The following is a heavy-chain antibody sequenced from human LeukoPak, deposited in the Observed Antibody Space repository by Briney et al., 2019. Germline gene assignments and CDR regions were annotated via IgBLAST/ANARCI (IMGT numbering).Heavy chain of an antibody. CDR1: GFTFSSYA. J-gene: IGHJ4*02. CDR2: ISGSGGST. Sequence: GGSLRLSCAASGFTFSSYAMSWARQAPGKGLEWVSAISGSGGSTYYADSVKGRFTVPRDNSKNTLYLQMNSLRAEDTAVYYCAKDRYSSSWYGSFDYWGQGTLVTVSS. CDR3: AKDRYSSSWYGSFDY. D-gene: IGHD6-13*01. V-gene: IGHV3-23*01.